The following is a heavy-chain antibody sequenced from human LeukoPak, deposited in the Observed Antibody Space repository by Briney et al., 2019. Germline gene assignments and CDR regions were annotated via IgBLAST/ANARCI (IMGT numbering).Heavy chain of an antibody. D-gene: IGHD3-10*01. V-gene: IGHV4-38-2*02. Sequence: SSETLSLTCTVSGYSISSGYYWGWIRQPPGKGLEWIGSIYHSGSTYYNPSLKSRVTISVDTSKNQFSLKLSSVTAADTAVYYCARQGYYGSGSYTRFDYWGQGTLVTVSS. CDR3: ARQGYYGSGSYTRFDY. CDR1: GYSISSGYY. J-gene: IGHJ4*02. CDR2: IYHSGST.